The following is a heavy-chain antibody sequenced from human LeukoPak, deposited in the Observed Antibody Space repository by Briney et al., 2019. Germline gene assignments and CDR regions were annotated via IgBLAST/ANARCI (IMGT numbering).Heavy chain of an antibody. CDR3: AKGDDYGGNSAVLDY. CDR1: GFTFSSYA. CDR2: ISGSGGST. D-gene: IGHD4-23*01. Sequence: PGGSLRLSCAASGFTFSSYAMSWVRQAPGKGLEWVSTISGSGGSTYYADSVKGRFTISRDNSKNTLYLQMNSLRAEDTAVYYCAKGDDYGGNSAVLDYWGQGTLVTVSS. J-gene: IGHJ4*02. V-gene: IGHV3-23*01.